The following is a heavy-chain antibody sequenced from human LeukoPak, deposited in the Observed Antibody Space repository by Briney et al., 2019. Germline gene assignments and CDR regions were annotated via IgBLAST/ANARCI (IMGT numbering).Heavy chain of an antibody. Sequence: GGSLRLSCAASGFTFSNFGMHWVRQAPGEGLEWVAFISYDGSEEFYADSVKGRFTVSRDNAKNSLYLQMNSLRAEDTAVYYCASPVLLIRGVTVDYWGQGTLVTVSP. J-gene: IGHJ4*02. CDR1: GFTFSNFG. V-gene: IGHV3-33*03. CDR2: ISYDGSEE. D-gene: IGHD3-10*01. CDR3: ASPVLLIRGVTVDY.